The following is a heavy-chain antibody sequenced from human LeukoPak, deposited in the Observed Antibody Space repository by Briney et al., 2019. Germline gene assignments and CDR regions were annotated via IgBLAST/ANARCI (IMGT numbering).Heavy chain of an antibody. D-gene: IGHD4-11*01. CDR3: ARGTTVDNWFDP. Sequence: ASVKVSCKASGGTFSSYAISWVRQAPGQGLEWMGRIIPILGIANYAQKFQGRVTITADKSTSTAYMELSSLRSEDTAVYYCARGTTVDNWFDPWGQGTLSPSPQ. V-gene: IGHV1-69*04. J-gene: IGHJ5*02. CDR1: GGTFSSYA. CDR2: IIPILGIA.